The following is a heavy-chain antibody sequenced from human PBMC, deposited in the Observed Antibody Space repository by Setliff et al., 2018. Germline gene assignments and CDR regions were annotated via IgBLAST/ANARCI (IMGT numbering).Heavy chain of an antibody. CDR2: IDQSGST. CDR3: AGGAFGSRWYVRPWFDP. CDR1: GGSFSGYF. Sequence: SETLSLTCAVYGGSFSGYFWTWIRQPPGRGLEWIGDIDQSGSTNYNPSLKGRLTISVDTSKSQFSLSLSSVTAADTAVYYCAGGAFGSRWYVRPWFDPWGQGTLVTVSS. J-gene: IGHJ5*02. D-gene: IGHD6-13*01. V-gene: IGHV4-34*01.